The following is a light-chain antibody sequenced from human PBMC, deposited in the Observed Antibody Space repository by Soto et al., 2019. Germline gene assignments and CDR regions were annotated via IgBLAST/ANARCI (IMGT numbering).Light chain of an antibody. CDR3: CSYAGRYTWV. J-gene: IGLJ3*02. CDR2: DVN. CDR1: RSDVGNYNL. V-gene: IGLV2-23*02. Sequence: QSALTQPASVSGSPGQSSTISCTGTRSDVGNYNLVSWYQQHPGKAPKLMIFDVNNRPSGLSDRFSGSKSGNTASLTISGLQAEDEADYYCCSYAGRYTWVFGGGTKVTVL.